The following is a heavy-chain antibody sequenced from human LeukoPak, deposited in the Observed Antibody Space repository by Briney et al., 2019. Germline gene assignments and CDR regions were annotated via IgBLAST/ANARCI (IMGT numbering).Heavy chain of an antibody. V-gene: IGHV3-23*01. Sequence: GGCLRLSCAASGFTFPSYAMSWVRQAPGRGLEWVSVISGSGDSTYYADSVKGRFTISRDNSKNTLYVQMSSLRAEDTATYYCATGDGSGTNYFYYYGMDVWGQGTRVTVSS. CDR1: GFTFPSYA. J-gene: IGHJ6*02. CDR3: ATGDGSGTNYFYYYGMDV. CDR2: ISGSGDST. D-gene: IGHD3-10*01.